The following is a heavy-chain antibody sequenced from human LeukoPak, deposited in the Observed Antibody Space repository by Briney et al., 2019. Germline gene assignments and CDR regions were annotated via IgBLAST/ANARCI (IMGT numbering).Heavy chain of an antibody. J-gene: IGHJ6*02. V-gene: IGHV3-30*18. CDR1: GFTFSSYG. Sequence: GGSLRLSCAASGFTFSSYGMHWVRQAPGKGLEWVAVISYDGSNKYYADSVKGRLTISRDNSKNTLYLQMNSLRAEDTAVYYCAKLRLELRASDYGMDVWGQGTTVTVSS. D-gene: IGHD1-7*01. CDR2: ISYDGSNK. CDR3: AKLRLELRASDYGMDV.